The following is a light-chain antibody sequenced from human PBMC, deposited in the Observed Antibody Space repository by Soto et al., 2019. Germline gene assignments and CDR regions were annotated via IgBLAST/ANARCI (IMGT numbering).Light chain of an antibody. J-gene: IGKJ4*01. CDR2: AAS. CDR3: QQSYSTSSA. V-gene: IGKV1-39*01. Sequence: DIQMTQSPSSLSASVGDRVTITCRASQSISSYLNWYQQKPGKAPKLLIYAASSLQSGVPSRFSDSGSGTDFTLTISSLQPEDFATYYCQQSYSTSSAFGGGTKVEIK. CDR1: QSISSY.